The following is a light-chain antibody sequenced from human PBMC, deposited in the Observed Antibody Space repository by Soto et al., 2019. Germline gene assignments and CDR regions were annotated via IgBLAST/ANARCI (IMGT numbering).Light chain of an antibody. Sequence: QSVLTQSPSVSGAPEQRVTISCSGSSSNIGNHYVYWHQQLPGMAPRLLIYKNTQRPSGIPDRFSGSKSGTSASLAIYGLRSEDEADYYCATWDDSLSGVLFGGGTKLTVL. CDR2: KNT. CDR1: SSNIGNHY. J-gene: IGLJ2*01. V-gene: IGLV1-47*01. CDR3: ATWDDSLSGVL.